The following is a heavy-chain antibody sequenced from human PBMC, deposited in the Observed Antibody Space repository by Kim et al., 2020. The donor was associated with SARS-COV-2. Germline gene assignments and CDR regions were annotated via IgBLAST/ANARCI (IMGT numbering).Heavy chain of an antibody. V-gene: IGHV3-74*01. CDR1: AFTFSSYW. Sequence: GGSLRLSCAASAFTFSSYWMHWVRQAPGKGLVWVSRINSDGSRTNYADSVSGRFTISSDNAKNTVHLQMNSPGAEDTAAYYCARGVRAADVMYSWGQGT. CDR2: INSDGSRT. CDR3: ARGVRAADVMYS. J-gene: IGHJ4*03.